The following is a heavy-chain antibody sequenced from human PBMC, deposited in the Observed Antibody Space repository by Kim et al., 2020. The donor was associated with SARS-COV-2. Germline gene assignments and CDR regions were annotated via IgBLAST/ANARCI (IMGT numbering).Heavy chain of an antibody. CDR3: ARDQIFRRKTEYSSSSYF. D-gene: IGHD6-6*01. V-gene: IGHV4-34*01. CDR2: INHSGST. J-gene: IGHJ4*01. Sequence: SETLSLTCAVYGGSFSGYYWSWIRQPPGKGLEWIGEINHSGSTNYNPSLKSRVTISVDTSKNQFSLKLSSGTAAATAVYYCARDQIFRRKTEYSSSSYF. CDR1: GGSFSGYY.